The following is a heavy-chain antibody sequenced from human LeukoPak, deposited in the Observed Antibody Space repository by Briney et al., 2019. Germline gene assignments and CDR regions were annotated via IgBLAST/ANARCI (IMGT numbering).Heavy chain of an antibody. Sequence: GGSLRLSCAASGFIFSSYDMHWVRQAPGKGLEWVAFIRHDGSKSYYADSVKGRFTISRDNSKNTLYLQMNSLRAEDTAVYYCARDSIVGATEIFDYWGQGTLVTVSS. CDR2: IRHDGSKS. CDR3: ARDSIVGATEIFDY. CDR1: GFIFSSYD. V-gene: IGHV3-30*02. D-gene: IGHD1-26*01. J-gene: IGHJ4*02.